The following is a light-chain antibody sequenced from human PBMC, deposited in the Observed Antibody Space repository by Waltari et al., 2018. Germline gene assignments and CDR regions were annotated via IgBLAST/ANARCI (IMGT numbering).Light chain of an antibody. CDR1: NIGSNT. V-gene: IGLV3-21*02. J-gene: IGLJ1*01. CDR2: DDT. CDR3: LVWDSSSKYV. Sequence: SYVLTQPPSVSVAPGQTATITCEESNIGSNTVPWYRQKPSQAPVVVVYDDTFRPSGIPERFSGSNSGRTATLTISRVEAGDEADYYCLVWDSSSKYVFGTGTKVTVL.